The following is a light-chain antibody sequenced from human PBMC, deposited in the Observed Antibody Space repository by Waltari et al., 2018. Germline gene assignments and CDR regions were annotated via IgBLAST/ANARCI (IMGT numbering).Light chain of an antibody. Sequence: SYELTQTPSVSVSPGQTATITCSGHELPRKYAYWFQQKSGQAPRLVIYEDTKRPSGIPERVSGSSSGTVATLTITGAQVDDEADHYCYSSDSTGLRVFGGGTTVVVL. CDR2: EDT. CDR3: YSSDSTGLRV. V-gene: IGLV3-10*01. CDR1: ELPRKY. J-gene: IGLJ1*01.